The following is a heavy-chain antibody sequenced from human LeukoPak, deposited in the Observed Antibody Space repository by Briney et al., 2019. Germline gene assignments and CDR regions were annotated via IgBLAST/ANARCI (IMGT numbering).Heavy chain of an antibody. CDR2: IWYDGSNK. CDR3: ARDWGYYDSSGYYDY. CDR1: GFTFSSYG. V-gene: IGHV3-33*01. D-gene: IGHD3-22*01. Sequence: GGSLRFSCAASGFTFSSYGMHWVRQAPGKGLEGVAVIWYDGSNKYYADSVKGRFTISRDNSKTTLYLQMNSLRAEDTAVYYCARDWGYYDSSGYYDYWGQGTLVTVSS. J-gene: IGHJ4*02.